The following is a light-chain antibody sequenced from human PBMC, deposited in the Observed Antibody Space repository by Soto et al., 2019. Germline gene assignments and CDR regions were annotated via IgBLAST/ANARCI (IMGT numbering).Light chain of an antibody. CDR2: TTF. J-gene: IGKJ4*01. Sequence: EIVLTQSPGTLSLSPGERATLSCRASQIVDSGHLAWYQQKPGQAPRLLIYTTFNRAIGIPDRFSGSGSGTDFTLTISRLEPEDFALYFCQQYAGSPFTFGGGTSVEIK. CDR1: QIVDSGH. V-gene: IGKV3-20*01. CDR3: QQYAGSPFT.